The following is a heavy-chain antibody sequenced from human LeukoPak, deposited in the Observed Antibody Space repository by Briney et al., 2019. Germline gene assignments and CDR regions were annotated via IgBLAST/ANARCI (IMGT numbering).Heavy chain of an antibody. CDR2: IYYSGST. V-gene: IGHV4-39*01. Sequence: SETLSLTFTVSGGSISSSSYYWGWIRQPPGKGLEWIGSIYYSGSTYYNPSLKSRVTISVDTSKNQFSLKLSSVTAADTAVYYCARRSQSYDSSGYSPGYYFDYWGQGTLVTVSS. J-gene: IGHJ4*02. CDR3: ARRSQSYDSSGYSPGYYFDY. D-gene: IGHD3-22*01. CDR1: GGSISSSSYY.